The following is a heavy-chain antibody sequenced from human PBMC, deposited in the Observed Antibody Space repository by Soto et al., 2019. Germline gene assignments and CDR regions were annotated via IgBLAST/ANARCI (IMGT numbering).Heavy chain of an antibody. J-gene: IGHJ3*02. CDR3: ARVLLWFGELPDAFDI. V-gene: IGHV6-1*01. D-gene: IGHD3-10*01. Sequence: SQTLSLTCAISGDSVSSNSAAWNWIRQSPSRGLEWLGRTYYRSKWYNDYAVSVKSRITINPDTSKNQFSLQLNSVTPEDTAVYYCARVLLWFGELPDAFDIWGQGTMVTVSS. CDR2: TYYRSKWYN. CDR1: GDSVSSNSAA.